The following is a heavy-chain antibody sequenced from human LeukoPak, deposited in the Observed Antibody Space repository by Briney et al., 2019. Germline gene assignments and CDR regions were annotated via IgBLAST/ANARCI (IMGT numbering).Heavy chain of an antibody. Sequence: GGSPRLSCEASGFSFNNYAMTWVRQAPGRGLEWVSGITGSGGSTYYSVKGRFTISRDNSKNTLFLQMSNLRAEDTAVYYCAKAGEYCPDGSCYSENYYFDYWGQGTLVTVSS. D-gene: IGHD2-15*01. CDR2: ITGSGGST. V-gene: IGHV3-23*01. CDR3: AKAGEYCPDGSCYSENYYFDY. CDR1: GFSFNNYA. J-gene: IGHJ4*02.